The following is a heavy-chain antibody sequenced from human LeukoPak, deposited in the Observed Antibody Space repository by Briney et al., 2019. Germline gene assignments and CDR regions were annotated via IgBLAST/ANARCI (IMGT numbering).Heavy chain of an antibody. CDR1: GFTFSSSW. D-gene: IGHD5-12*01. CDR2: IKSDGSST. Sequence: QPGGSLRLSCAASGFTFSSSWMHWVRQAPGKGLVWVSRIKSDGSSTSYADSVRGRFTSSRDNAKNTLYLQMNSLRAEDTAVYYCARGPSGHHNTGGQGTLVTVSS. CDR3: ARGPSGHHNT. V-gene: IGHV3-74*01. J-gene: IGHJ4*02.